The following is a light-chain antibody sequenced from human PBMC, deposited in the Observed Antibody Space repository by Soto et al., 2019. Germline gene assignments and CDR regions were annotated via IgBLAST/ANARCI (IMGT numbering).Light chain of an antibody. CDR3: QQYNNWPLT. V-gene: IGKV3-15*01. CDR2: DTS. Sequence: EVVMTQSPATLSVSPGDGATLSCRASQNVHSNLAWYQQKPGQAPRLLIYDTSTRATDIPFKFSGGGSGTEFTLTISSLQSEDFAVYYCQQYNNWPLTFGGGTKVEFK. CDR1: QNVHSN. J-gene: IGKJ4*01.